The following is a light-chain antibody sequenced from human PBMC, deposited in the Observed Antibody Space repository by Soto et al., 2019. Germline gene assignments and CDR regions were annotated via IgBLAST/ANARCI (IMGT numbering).Light chain of an antibody. CDR1: QSIGSS. J-gene: IGKJ1*01. V-gene: IGKV1-5*01. CDR2: DAS. Sequence: DIQMTQSPSTLSASVGDRVTITCRASQSIGSSLAWYQQKPGKAPNLLISDASSLERGVPSRFSGSGSGTEFTLTIRSLQPDDFATYYCQKYNGYSRTFGQGTKVEIK. CDR3: QKYNGYSRT.